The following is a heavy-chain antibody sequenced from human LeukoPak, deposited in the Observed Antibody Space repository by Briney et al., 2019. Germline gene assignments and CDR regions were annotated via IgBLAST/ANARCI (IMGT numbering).Heavy chain of an antibody. CDR2: INPNSGVT. Sequence: ASVKVSCKGSGYTFAGYYMHWVRQAPGQGLEWTGWINPNSGVTNYAQKFQGRVAMTRDTSISTAYMELSSLRSDDTAVYYCARMRDLVGTSPLGYWGQGTLATVSS. J-gene: IGHJ4*02. V-gene: IGHV1-2*02. CDR1: GYTFAGYY. CDR3: ARMRDLVGTSPLGY. D-gene: IGHD1-26*01.